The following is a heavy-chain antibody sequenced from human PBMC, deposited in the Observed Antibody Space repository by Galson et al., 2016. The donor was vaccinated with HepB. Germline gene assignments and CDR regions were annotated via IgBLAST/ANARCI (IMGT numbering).Heavy chain of an antibody. CDR2: IDHSGKT. CDR3: GRDLNLDGNYYYGIDV. CDR1: GASIYNPY. Sequence: SETLSLTCSVSGASIYNPYWSWVRQVPGMGPEWIGCIDHSGKTVYDLSFQSRVTMSVDTSRNQFSLRLSSVTAADTAVYFCGRDLNLDGNYYYGIDVWGRGTTVTVAS. J-gene: IGHJ6*04. V-gene: IGHV4-59*11. D-gene: IGHD3/OR15-3a*01.